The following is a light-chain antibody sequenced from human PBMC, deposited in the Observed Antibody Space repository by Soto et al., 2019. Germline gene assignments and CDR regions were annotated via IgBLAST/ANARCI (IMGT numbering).Light chain of an antibody. V-gene: IGKV3-20*01. J-gene: IGKJ4*01. Sequence: EIVLTQSPGTLSLSPGERATLSCRASQRVSRSYLPRYQQKPAQPPSLLVYGASSRATGIPDRIRASGSGTDFTRTVNTLEPENFAVYYCQQYCRDPLTFGGGTKVDI. CDR3: QQYCRDPLT. CDR1: QRVSRSY. CDR2: GAS.